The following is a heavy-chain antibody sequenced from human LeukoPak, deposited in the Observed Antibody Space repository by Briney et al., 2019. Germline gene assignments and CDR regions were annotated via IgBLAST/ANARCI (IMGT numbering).Heavy chain of an antibody. V-gene: IGHV3-30*18. CDR2: VSYDGSDK. CDR3: VKRARDGYNSPLDN. J-gene: IGHJ4*02. CDR1: GFTFSTYG. D-gene: IGHD5-24*01. Sequence: AGGSLRLSCAASGFTFSTYGMHWVRQAPGKGLEWVAAVSYDGSDKYYADSVKGRFTITRDNSKNTLYLQMNSLRAEDTAVYYCVKRARDGYNSPLDNWGQGTLVTVSS.